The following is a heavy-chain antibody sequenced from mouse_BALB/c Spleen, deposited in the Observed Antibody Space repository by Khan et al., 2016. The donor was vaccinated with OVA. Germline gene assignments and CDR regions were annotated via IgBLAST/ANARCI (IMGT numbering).Heavy chain of an antibody. D-gene: IGHD1-1*01. CDR3: ARRYGSQYYYSMDY. CDR1: GFSLSNYG. CDR2: IWSAGNI. J-gene: IGHJ4*01. Sequence: QVQLKQSGPGLVQPSQSLSITCTVSGFSLSNYGVHWVRQSPGKGLEWLGVIWSAGNIDYNAAFISRLSITKDNSKRQIFFKMNSLQTDDTAIYYCARRYGSQYYYSMDYWGQGTSVTVSS. V-gene: IGHV2-4-1*01.